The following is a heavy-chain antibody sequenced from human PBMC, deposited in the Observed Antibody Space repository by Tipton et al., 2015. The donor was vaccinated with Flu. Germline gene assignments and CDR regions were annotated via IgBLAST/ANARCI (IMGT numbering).Heavy chain of an antibody. J-gene: IGHJ3*02. CDR3: ARELGSSSGAFDI. CDR2: IYYSGST. V-gene: IGHV4-59*01. D-gene: IGHD7-27*01. Sequence: LRLSCTVSGGSISSYYWSWIRQPPGKGLEWIGYIYYSGSTNYNPSLKSRVTISVDTSKNQFSLKLSSVTAADTAVYYCARELGSSSGAFDIWGQGTMVTVSS. CDR1: GGSISSYY.